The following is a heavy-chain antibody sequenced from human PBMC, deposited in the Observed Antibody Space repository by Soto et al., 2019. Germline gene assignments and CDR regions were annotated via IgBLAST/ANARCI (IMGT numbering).Heavy chain of an antibody. J-gene: IGHJ1*01. V-gene: IGHV1-69*13. CDR3: AREGSGYNL. D-gene: IGHD5-12*01. Sequence: ASVKVSCKASGGSFSSFGISWVRQAPGQGLEWMGGIIPVFGRPNYAQRFRGRLTITADESTNTVYLELIDLRSEDKAVYYCAREGSGYNLWGQGTQVTVSS. CDR2: IIPVFGRP. CDR1: GGSFSSFG.